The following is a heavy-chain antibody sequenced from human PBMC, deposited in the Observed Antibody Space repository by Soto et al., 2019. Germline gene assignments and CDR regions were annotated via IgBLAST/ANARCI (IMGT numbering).Heavy chain of an antibody. D-gene: IGHD3-10*01. CDR3: ARAFEGISRGYYYYYMDV. CDR2: INSSGSTI. Sequence: GGSLSLSCAASGFTFSDYYMNWIRQAPGKGLEWVSYINSSGSTIYYADSVKGRFTISRDNAKNSLYLQMNSLRAEDTAVYYCARAFEGISRGYYYYYMDVWGKGTTVTVSS. J-gene: IGHJ6*03. CDR1: GFTFSDYY. V-gene: IGHV3-11*01.